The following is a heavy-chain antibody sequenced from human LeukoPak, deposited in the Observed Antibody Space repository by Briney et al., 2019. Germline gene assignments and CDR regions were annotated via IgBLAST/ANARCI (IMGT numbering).Heavy chain of an antibody. Sequence: ASVKVSCKASGSTFTDYYMHWVRQAPGQGLEWMGWINPNSAGTNYAQNFQGRVTMTRDTSINTAYMELTRLRSDDTAVYYCARRYCSSTSCYYFDFWGQGTLVTVSS. CDR1: GSTFTDYY. V-gene: IGHV1-2*02. J-gene: IGHJ4*02. CDR2: INPNSAGT. CDR3: ARRYCSSTSCYYFDF. D-gene: IGHD2-2*01.